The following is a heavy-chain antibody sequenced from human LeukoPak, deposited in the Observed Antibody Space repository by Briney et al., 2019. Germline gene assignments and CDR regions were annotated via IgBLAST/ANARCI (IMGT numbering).Heavy chain of an antibody. J-gene: IGHJ1*01. D-gene: IGHD4-17*01. V-gene: IGHV7-4-1*02. CDR3: ASLPSPDDYGDDEYFQH. CDR2: INTNTGNP. CDR1: GYTFTSYA. Sequence: ASVKVSCKASGYTFTSYAMNWVRQAPGQGLEWMGWINTNTGNPTYAQGFTGRFVFYLDTSVSTAYLQISSLKAEDTAVYYCASLPSPDDYGDDEYFQHWGQGTLVTVSS.